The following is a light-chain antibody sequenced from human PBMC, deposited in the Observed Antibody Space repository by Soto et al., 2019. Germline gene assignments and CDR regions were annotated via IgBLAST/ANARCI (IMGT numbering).Light chain of an antibody. J-gene: IGKJ4*01. V-gene: IGKV3-15*01. CDR2: GAS. CDR1: QGVSRK. Sequence: DIVMTQSPATLSAAPGDRVTFSCRASQGVSRKLAWYQHKPGQAPRLLIYGASTGDTGIPARFSGSGSGTEFTLTISSLQSEDFAIYYCQQYHTWPITFGGGTKVEIK. CDR3: QQYHTWPIT.